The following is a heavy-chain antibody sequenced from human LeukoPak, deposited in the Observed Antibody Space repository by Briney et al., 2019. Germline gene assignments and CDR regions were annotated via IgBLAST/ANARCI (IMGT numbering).Heavy chain of an antibody. D-gene: IGHD3-3*01. CDR2: IYTSGST. CDR3: ASDYDFWSGYTLTNWFDP. Sequence: SQTLSLTXTVSGGSISSGSYYWSWIRQPAGKGLDWIGRIYTSGSTNYNPSLKSRVTISVDTSKNQFSLKLSSVTAADTAVYYCASDYDFWSGYTLTNWFDPWGQGTLVTVSS. J-gene: IGHJ5*02. CDR1: GGSISSGSYY. V-gene: IGHV4-61*02.